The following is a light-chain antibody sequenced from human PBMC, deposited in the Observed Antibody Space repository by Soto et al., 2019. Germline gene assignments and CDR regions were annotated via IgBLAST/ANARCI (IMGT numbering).Light chain of an antibody. CDR1: SSNIGSNT. CDR3: AAWDDRLRGVL. J-gene: IGLJ2*01. V-gene: IGLV1-44*01. CDR2: SNN. Sequence: QSVLTQPPSASGTPGQRVTVSCSGSSSNIGSNTVNWYQHLPGTAPKLLIYSNNQRPSGVPDRFSGSKSGTSASLAISGLQSEDEADYYCAAWDDRLRGVLFGGGTKLTVL.